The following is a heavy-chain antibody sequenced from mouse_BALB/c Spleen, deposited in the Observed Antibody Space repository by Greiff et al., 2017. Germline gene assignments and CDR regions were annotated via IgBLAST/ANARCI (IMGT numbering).Heavy chain of an antibody. J-gene: IGHJ2*01. D-gene: IGHD2-14*01. Sequence: EVKLVESGGDLVKPGGSLKLSCAASGFTFSSYGMSWVRQTPDKRLEWVATISSGGSYTYYPDSVKGRFTISRDNAKNTLYLQMSSLKSEDTAMYYCARHWGTSYYFDYWGQGNTLT. CDR2: ISSGGSYT. CDR1: GFTFSSYG. V-gene: IGHV5-6*01. CDR3: ARHWGTSYYFDY.